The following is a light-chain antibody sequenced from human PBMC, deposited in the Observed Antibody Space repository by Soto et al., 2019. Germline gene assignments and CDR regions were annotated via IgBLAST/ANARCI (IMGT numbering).Light chain of an antibody. CDR1: SSDVGGYNF. V-gene: IGLV2-14*01. CDR3: SSYTSRSTRVV. J-gene: IGLJ2*01. CDR2: EVS. Sequence: QSVLTQPASVSGSPGQSITISCTGTSSDVGGYNFVSWYQNHPGKAPKLIISEVSNRPSGVSHRFSGSKSDNTASLTISGLQADDEADYYCSSYTSRSTRVVFGGGTKLTVL.